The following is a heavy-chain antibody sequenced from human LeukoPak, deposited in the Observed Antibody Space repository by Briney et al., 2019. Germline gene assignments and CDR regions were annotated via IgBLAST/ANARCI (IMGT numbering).Heavy chain of an antibody. D-gene: IGHD3-16*02. V-gene: IGHV4-34*01. CDR1: GGSFSGYY. CDR2: INHSGST. J-gene: IGHJ4*02. Sequence: PSETLSLTCAVYGGSFSGYYWSWIRQPPGKGLEWIGEINHSGSTNYNPSLKSRVTISVDTSKNQFSLKLSSVTAADTAVYYCARGSGGDDYVWGGYRFGPYYFDYWGQGTLVTVSS. CDR3: ARGSGGDDYVWGGYRFGPYYFDY.